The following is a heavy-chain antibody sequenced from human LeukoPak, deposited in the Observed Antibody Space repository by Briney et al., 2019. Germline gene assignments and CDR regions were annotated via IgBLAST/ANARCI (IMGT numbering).Heavy chain of an antibody. CDR3: ARSPGTMVRGVIVVYGMDV. CDR2: INAGNGNT. CDR1: GYTFTSYA. J-gene: IGHJ6*02. Sequence: ASVNVSCKASGYTFTSYAMHWVRQAPGQRLEWMGWINAGNGNTKYSQKFQGRVTITRDTSASTAYMELSSLRSEDTAVYYCARSPGTMVRGVIVVYGMDVWGQGTTVTVSS. V-gene: IGHV1-3*01. D-gene: IGHD3-10*01.